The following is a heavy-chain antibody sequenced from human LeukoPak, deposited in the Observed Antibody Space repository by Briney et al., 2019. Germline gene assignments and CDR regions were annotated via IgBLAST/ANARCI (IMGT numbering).Heavy chain of an antibody. CDR3: ARDVVRGFGGTYYYMDV. CDR1: GCTFSSYA. D-gene: IGHD3-10*01. CDR2: IIPIFGTA. V-gene: IGHV1-69*13. J-gene: IGHJ6*03. Sequence: ASVKVSCKASGCTFSSYAISWVRQAPGQGLEWMGGIIPIFGTANYAQKFQGRVTITADESTSTAYMELSSLRSEDTAVYYCARDVVRGFGGTYYYMDVWGKGTTVTISS.